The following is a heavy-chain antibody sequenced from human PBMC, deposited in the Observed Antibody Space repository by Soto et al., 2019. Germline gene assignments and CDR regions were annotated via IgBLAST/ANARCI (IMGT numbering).Heavy chain of an antibody. V-gene: IGHV3-23*01. D-gene: IGHD6-25*01. CDR3: AKGSASGSPYYFDC. Sequence: EVQLLESGGGLVQPGGSLRLSCAASGFTFSNYAMSWVRQAPGMDWVSAINAGGTDTYHADSVKGRFTISRDNSKNTLYLQMNSLRADDTAIYYCAKGSASGSPYYFDCWGQGTLVTVSS. J-gene: IGHJ4*02. CDR2: INAGGTDT. CDR1: GFTFSNYA.